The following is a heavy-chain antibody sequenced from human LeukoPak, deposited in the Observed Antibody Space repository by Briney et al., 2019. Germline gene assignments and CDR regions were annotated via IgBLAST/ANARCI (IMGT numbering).Heavy chain of an antibody. J-gene: IGHJ5*02. CDR1: GGSISSGGYY. CDR2: IYYSGST. Sequence: SQTLSLTCTVSGGSISSGGYYWSWIRQHPGKGLEWIGYIYYSGSTYYNPSLKSRVTISVDTSKNQFSLKLSSVTAADTAVYYCARTQRGYSYGGVSFDPWGQGTLVTVSS. V-gene: IGHV4-31*03. CDR3: ARTQRGYSYGGVSFDP. D-gene: IGHD5-18*01.